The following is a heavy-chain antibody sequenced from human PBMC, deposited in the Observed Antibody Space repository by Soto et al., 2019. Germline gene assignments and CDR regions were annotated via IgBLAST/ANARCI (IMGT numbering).Heavy chain of an antibody. D-gene: IGHD2-15*01. Sequence: GGSLRLSCAASGFTFSSYSMNWVRQAPGKGLEWVSYISSSSTIYYADSVKGRFTISRDNAKNSLYLQMNSLRDEDTAVYYCARDWGDELGYCSGGSCYSDYGMDVWGQGTTVTVSS. J-gene: IGHJ6*02. V-gene: IGHV3-48*02. CDR3: ARDWGDELGYCSGGSCYSDYGMDV. CDR2: ISSSSTI. CDR1: GFTFSSYS.